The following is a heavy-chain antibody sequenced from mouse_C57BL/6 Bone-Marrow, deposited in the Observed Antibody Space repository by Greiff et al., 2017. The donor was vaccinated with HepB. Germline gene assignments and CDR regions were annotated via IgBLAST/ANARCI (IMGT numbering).Heavy chain of an antibody. J-gene: IGHJ1*03. Sequence: QVQLQQSGAELVKPGASVKISCKASGYAFSSYWMNWVKQRPGKGLEWIGQIYPGDGDTNYNGKFKGKATLAADKSSSTAYMQLSSLTSEDSAVYCCARYYGSSWYFDVWGTGTTVTVSS. CDR1: GYAFSSYW. V-gene: IGHV1-80*01. CDR2: IYPGDGDT. D-gene: IGHD1-1*01. CDR3: ARYYGSSWYFDV.